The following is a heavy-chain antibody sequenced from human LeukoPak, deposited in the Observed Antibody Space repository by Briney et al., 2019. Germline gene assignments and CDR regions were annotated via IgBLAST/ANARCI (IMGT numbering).Heavy chain of an antibody. J-gene: IGHJ6*02. CDR1: GGSISSYY. Sequence: PSETLSLTRTVSGGSISSYYWSWIRQPPGKGLEWVGYIYYSGSTNYNPSLKSRVTISVDTSKNQFSLKLSSVTAADTAVYYCATSEVGLRLYYYYGMDVWGQGTTVTVSS. V-gene: IGHV4-59*01. CDR2: IYYSGST. CDR3: ATSEVGLRLYYYYGMDV. D-gene: IGHD6-25*01.